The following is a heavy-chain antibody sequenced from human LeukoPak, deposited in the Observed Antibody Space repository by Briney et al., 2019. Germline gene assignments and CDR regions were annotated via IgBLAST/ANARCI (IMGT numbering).Heavy chain of an antibody. CDR3: ARMDNPDNWFDP. CDR1: GGSISSSSYY. V-gene: IGHV4-39*01. D-gene: IGHD1-1*01. J-gene: IGHJ5*02. CDR2: IYYSGST. Sequence: SETLSLTCTVSGGSISSSSYYWCWIRQPPGEGLEWIGSIYYSGSTYYNPSLKSRVTISVDTSKNQFSLKLSSVTAADTAVYYCARMDNPDNWFDPWGQGTLVTVSS.